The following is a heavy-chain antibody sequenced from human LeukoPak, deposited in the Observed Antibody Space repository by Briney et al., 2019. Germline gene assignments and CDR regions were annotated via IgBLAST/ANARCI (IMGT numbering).Heavy chain of an antibody. CDR1: GFTFSSYG. Sequence: GRSLRLSCAASGFTFSSYGMHWVRQAPGKGLEWVAVISYDGSNKYYADSVKGRFTISRDNSKSTLYLQMNSLRAEDTAVYYCAKDPQGEPAAIFDYWGQGTLVTVSS. CDR3: AKDPQGEPAAIFDY. CDR2: ISYDGSNK. D-gene: IGHD2-2*01. J-gene: IGHJ4*02. V-gene: IGHV3-30*18.